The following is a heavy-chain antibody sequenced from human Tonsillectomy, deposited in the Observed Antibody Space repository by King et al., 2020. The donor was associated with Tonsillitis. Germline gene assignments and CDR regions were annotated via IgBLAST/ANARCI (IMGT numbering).Heavy chain of an antibody. CDR3: ARVKVGSGYDRNYYYYYGMDV. D-gene: IGHD5-12*01. V-gene: IGHV3-30-3*01. Sequence: VQLVESGGGVVQPGRSLRLSCAASGFTFSSYAMHWVRQAPGKGLEWVAVISYDGSNKYYADSVKGRFTISRDNSKNTLYLQMNSLRAEDTAVYYCARVKVGSGYDRNYYYYYGMDVWGQGTTVTVSS. CDR1: GFTFSSYA. J-gene: IGHJ6*02. CDR2: ISYDGSNK.